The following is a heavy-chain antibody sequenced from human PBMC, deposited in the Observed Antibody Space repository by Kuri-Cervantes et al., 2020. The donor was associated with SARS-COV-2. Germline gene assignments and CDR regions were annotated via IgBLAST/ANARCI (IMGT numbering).Heavy chain of an antibody. D-gene: IGHD3-22*01. CDR2: IYSGGST. CDR3: ARGHDRRVYFSTPAPYYFDF. CDR1: GFTVSSNY. V-gene: IGHV3-53*01. J-gene: IGHJ4*02. Sequence: GESLKISCAAPGFTVSSNYMSWVRQAPGKGLEWVSVIYSGGSTSHADSVKGRFTISRDNSRNTLYLQMNSLRAEDTAVYYCARGHDRRVYFSTPAPYYFDFWGQGILVTVSS.